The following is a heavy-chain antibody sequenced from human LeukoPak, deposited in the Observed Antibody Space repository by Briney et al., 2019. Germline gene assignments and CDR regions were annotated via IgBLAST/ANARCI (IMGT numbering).Heavy chain of an antibody. J-gene: IGHJ3*02. V-gene: IGHV3-30*04. Sequence: GGSLRLSCVVSAFTFSGYSMHWVREAPGKGLEWVAFISHDGSNKYCADSLKGRFTIFRDNSKNTLFLQMNSLRPEDTAVYYCARVGYDYNWYDAFDIWGQGTMVTVSS. CDR3: ARVGYDYNWYDAFDI. CDR2: ISHDGSNK. D-gene: IGHD1-1*01. CDR1: AFTFSGYS.